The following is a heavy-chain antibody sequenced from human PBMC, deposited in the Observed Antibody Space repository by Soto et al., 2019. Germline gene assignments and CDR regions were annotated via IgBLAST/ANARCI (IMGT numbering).Heavy chain of an antibody. CDR2: IYHSGSD. V-gene: IGHV4-31*03. CDR1: GVSISSGGYY. J-gene: IGHJ2*01. CDR3: ARDGRDADNWSKYFDL. Sequence: QVQLQESGPGLVKPSQTLSLTCTVSGVSISSGGYYWSWIRQYPGAGLEWIGYIYHSGSDYYNPSLNSRTTISXXTXKXPVSLKLSSVTAADTAGYYCARDGRDADNWSKYFDLWGRGTLVTVSS. D-gene: IGHD1-20*01.